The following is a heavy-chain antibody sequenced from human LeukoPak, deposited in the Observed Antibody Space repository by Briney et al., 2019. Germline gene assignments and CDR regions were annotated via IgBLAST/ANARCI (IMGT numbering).Heavy chain of an antibody. D-gene: IGHD3-16*02. Sequence: RSGGSLRLSCTASAFTFGDYTMSWVRQPPGKGLEWVSSISCRGDTIDYADSVKGRFTISRDNAKNSLYLQMNSLRAEDTAVYYCARSPSSFDPWGQGALVTVSS. J-gene: IGHJ5*02. CDR1: AFTFGDYT. V-gene: IGHV3-48*01. CDR3: ARSPSSFDP. CDR2: ISCRGDTI.